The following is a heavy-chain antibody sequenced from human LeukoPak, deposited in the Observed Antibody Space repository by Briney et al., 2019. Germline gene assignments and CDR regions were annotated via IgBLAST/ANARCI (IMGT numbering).Heavy chain of an antibody. CDR3: VGGDQPED. Sequence: GESLRLSCAASGFTFSTRTMNWVRQAPGKGLEWLSSIGRTSRDKYYADSVKGRFTISRDNAESSLYLQMNSLRDEDTAVYYCVGGDQPEDWGHGTLVTVSS. V-gene: IGHV3-21*01. J-gene: IGHJ4*01. CDR1: GFTFSTRT. CDR2: IGRTSRDK.